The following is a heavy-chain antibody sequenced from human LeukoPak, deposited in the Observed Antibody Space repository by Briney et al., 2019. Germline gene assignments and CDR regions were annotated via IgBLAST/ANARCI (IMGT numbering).Heavy chain of an antibody. D-gene: IGHD1-7*01. CDR3: ASNTGTTLGAFDI. CDR2: IFYTGNT. V-gene: IGHV4-59*01. J-gene: IGHJ3*02. CDR1: GGSINSYY. Sequence: SETLSLTCTVSGGSINSYYWGWLRQPPGKGLEGIGTIFYTGNTFYNPSLKSRVTISVDTSKNQFSLKLSSVTAADTAVYYCASNTGTTLGAFDIWGQGKMVTVSS.